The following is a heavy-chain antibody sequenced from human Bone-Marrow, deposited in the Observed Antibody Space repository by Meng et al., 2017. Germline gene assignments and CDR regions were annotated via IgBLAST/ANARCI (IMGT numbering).Heavy chain of an antibody. CDR2: VSHDGNSG. CDR3: ARDKSHYDGRSGWFDP. J-gene: IGHJ5*02. Sequence: QIQLVESGGGVVQPGGSLRLAWSTSGFTFTDYAMHWVRQAPGKGPQWVAIVSHDGNSGCYADSVKGRFSVSRDNFKNIQFLHMNSLRPEDTALYYCARDKSHYDGRSGWFDPWGQGTLVTVSS. D-gene: IGHD3-16*01. CDR1: GFTFTDYA. V-gene: IGHV3-30-3*01.